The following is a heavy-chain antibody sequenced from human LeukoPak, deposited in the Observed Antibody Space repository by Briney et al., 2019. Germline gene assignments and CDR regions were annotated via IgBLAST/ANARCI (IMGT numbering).Heavy chain of an antibody. V-gene: IGHV1-46*01. CDR2: INPSGGST. Sequence: ASVKVSCKASGYTFTSYYMHWVRQAPGQGLEWMGIINPSGGSTSYAQKFQGRVTMTRDTSTSTVYMELSSLRSEDTAVCYCARTAVAGNFDYWGQGTLVTVSS. CDR1: GYTFTSYY. CDR3: ARTAVAGNFDY. J-gene: IGHJ4*02. D-gene: IGHD6-19*01.